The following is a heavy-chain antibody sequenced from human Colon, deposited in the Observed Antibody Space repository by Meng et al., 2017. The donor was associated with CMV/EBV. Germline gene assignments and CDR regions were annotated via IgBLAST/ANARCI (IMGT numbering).Heavy chain of an antibody. J-gene: IGHJ5*02. Sequence: GGPLRLSCAASGFAFSDYAMTWFRQAPGKGLGWVPFISDSVYTNYGDPVKRRFTISRDNYKNTVFLQMNSMRADDTGIYFCEKIRKGGYCYGGSCFDTWGQGTQVTVSS. CDR3: EKIRKGGYCYGGSCFDT. CDR1: GFAFSDYA. V-gene: IGHV3-23*01. CDR2: ISDSVYT. D-gene: IGHD2-15*01.